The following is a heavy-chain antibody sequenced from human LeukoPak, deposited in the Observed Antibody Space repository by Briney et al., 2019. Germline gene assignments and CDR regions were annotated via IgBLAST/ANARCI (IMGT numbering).Heavy chain of an antibody. Sequence: ASVKVSCKASGYTFTDSYMHWVRQTPGQGLEWMGWINPNSGGTNSAQKFQGRVTMTRDTSVSTAYMELSRLTSDDTAVYHCARGSDSSGYPGFWGQGTLVTVSS. CDR3: ARGSDSSGYPGF. CDR1: GYTFTDSY. V-gene: IGHV1-2*02. J-gene: IGHJ4*02. D-gene: IGHD3-22*01. CDR2: INPNSGGT.